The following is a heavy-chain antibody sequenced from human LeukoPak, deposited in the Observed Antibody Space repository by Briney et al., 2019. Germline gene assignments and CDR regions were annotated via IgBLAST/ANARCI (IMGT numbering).Heavy chain of an antibody. Sequence: GGSLRLSCAASGFTFSSYAMSWVRQAPGKGLEWVSAISGSGGSTYYADSVKGRFTISRDNSKNTLYLQMNSLRAEDTAVYYCAKDPDLRYGRIAAHTAEYFQHWGQGTLVTVSS. CDR3: AKDPDLRYGRIAAHTAEYFQH. CDR1: GFTFSSYA. J-gene: IGHJ1*01. V-gene: IGHV3-23*01. CDR2: ISGSGGST. D-gene: IGHD6-6*01.